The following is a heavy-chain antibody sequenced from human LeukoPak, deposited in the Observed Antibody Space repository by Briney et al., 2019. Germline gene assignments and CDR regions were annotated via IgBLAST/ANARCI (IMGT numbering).Heavy chain of an antibody. V-gene: IGHV4-31*03. CDR3: ARNRDGYNAFDY. J-gene: IGHJ4*02. CDR2: IYYSGSS. D-gene: IGHD5-24*01. Sequence: SETLSLTCTVSGGSLNNGGYYWSCIRQHPEKGLEWIGYIYYSGSSYYNPSLRSRVTISVDTSKNHFSLKLSSVTAADTAVYYCARNRDGYNAFDYWGQGTLVTVSS. CDR1: GGSLNNGGYY.